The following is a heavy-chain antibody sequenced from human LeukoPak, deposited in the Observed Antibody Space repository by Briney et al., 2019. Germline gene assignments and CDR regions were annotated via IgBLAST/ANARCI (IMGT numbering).Heavy chain of an antibody. V-gene: IGHV3-23*01. J-gene: IGHJ5*02. D-gene: IGHD6-13*01. CDR1: GFTFSSYA. CDR3: AKDPFSSSARALNWFDP. Sequence: GGSLRLSCAASGFTFSSYAMSWVRQAPGKGLEWVSAISGSGGSTYYADSVKGRFTISRDNSKNTLYLQMNSLRAEDTAVYYCAKDPFSSSARALNWFDPWGQGTLVTVSS. CDR2: ISGSGGST.